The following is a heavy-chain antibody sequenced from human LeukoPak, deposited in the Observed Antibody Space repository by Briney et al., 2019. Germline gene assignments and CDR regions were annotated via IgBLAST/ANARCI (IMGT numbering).Heavy chain of an antibody. D-gene: IGHD5-18*01. CDR2: INPNSGGT. J-gene: IGHJ4*02. V-gene: IGHV1-2*02. CDR1: GYTFTGYY. Sequence: ASVKVSCKASGYTFTGYYMHWVRQAPGQGLEWMGWINPNSGGTNYAQKFQGRVTMTRDTSISTAYMELSRLRSDDTAVYYCARDKGRAYSYGYVDYWGQGTLVTVS. CDR3: ARDKGRAYSYGYVDY.